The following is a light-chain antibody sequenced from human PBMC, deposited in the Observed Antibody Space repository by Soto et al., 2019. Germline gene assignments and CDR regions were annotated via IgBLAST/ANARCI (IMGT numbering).Light chain of an antibody. CDR2: EVS. CDR1: SSDVGGDNY. J-gene: IGLJ3*02. V-gene: IGLV2-8*01. CDR3: RSYGINNVM. Sequence: QSALTQPPSASGSPGQSVTISCTGTSSDVGGDNYVSWYQQQPGKAPKLMIYEVSKRPSGVPDRFSGSKSGNTASLTVSGLQAEDEADYYCRSYGINNVMFGGGTKLTVL.